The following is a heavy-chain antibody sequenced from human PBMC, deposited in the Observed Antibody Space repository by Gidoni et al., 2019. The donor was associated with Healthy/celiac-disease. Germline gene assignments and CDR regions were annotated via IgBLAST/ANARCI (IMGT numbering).Heavy chain of an antibody. CDR3: TTVGGIWSGYVY. J-gene: IGHJ4*02. CDR2: SKSKSDVGTT. CDR1: GFTFSNAW. Sequence: EVQLVESGGGLVKPGGSLRLSCAASGFTFSNAWISWVRQAPGNGLEWVGRSKSKSDVGTTDYAAPVKGRFTISRDYSKTTRYLQMNSLKTEDTAVYYCTTVGGIWSGYVYWGQGTLVTVSS. V-gene: IGHV3-15*01. D-gene: IGHD3-3*01.